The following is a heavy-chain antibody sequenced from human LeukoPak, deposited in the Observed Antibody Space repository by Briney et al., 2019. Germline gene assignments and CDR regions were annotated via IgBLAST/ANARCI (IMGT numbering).Heavy chain of an antibody. CDR2: IYYVGDT. CDR1: GGSISSSSYY. J-gene: IGHJ4*02. CDR3: ARSPGSRYAYDDY. V-gene: IGHV4-39*01. D-gene: IGHD6-13*01. Sequence: KPSETLSLTCTVSGGSISSSSYYWGWIRQPPGKGPEWIGTIYYVGDTYYNPSLQSRVTISVDTSKNQFSLKLSSVTAADTAVYYCARSPGSRYAYDDYWGQGTLVTVSS.